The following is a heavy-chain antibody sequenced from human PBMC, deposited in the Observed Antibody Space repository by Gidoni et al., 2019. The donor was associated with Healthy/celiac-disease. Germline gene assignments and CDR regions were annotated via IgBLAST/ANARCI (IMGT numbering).Heavy chain of an antibody. Sequence: QLQLQESGPGLVKPSETLSLTCTVSGGSISSSSYYWGWIRQPPGKGLEWIGSIYYSGSTYYNPSLKSRVTISVDTSKNQFSLKLSSVTAADTAVYYCARRKWELLAYFDYWGQGTLVTVSS. J-gene: IGHJ4*02. CDR2: IYYSGST. D-gene: IGHD1-26*01. V-gene: IGHV4-39*01. CDR1: GGSISSSSYY. CDR3: ARRKWELLAYFDY.